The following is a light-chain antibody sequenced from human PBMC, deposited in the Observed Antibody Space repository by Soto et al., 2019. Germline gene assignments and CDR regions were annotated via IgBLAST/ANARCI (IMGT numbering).Light chain of an antibody. V-gene: IGKV3-20*01. Sequence: EIVLTQSPGTLSWTAGETATISWRASQTVNSDYLAWFQQRPGQAPRLLIFATSRRATDIPDRFSGSGSGTDFTLTISRLEPEDFAMYYCHQYGSSPPVTFGQGTRLEIK. CDR1: QTVNSDY. CDR3: HQYGSSPPVT. CDR2: ATS. J-gene: IGKJ5*01.